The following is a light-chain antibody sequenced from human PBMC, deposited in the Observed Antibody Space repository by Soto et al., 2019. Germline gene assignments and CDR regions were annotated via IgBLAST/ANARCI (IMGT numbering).Light chain of an antibody. J-gene: IGKJ4*01. CDR1: QSVSSN. CDR3: QQHSNWPPLT. CDR2: DAS. Sequence: EIVLTQSPATLSLSPGERDTLYCRASQSVSSNLAWYQQKPGQAPRLLIYDASNRATDIPARFSGSGSGTDFTLTISSLEPEDFAVYYFQQHSNWPPLTFGGGTKVEI. V-gene: IGKV3-11*01.